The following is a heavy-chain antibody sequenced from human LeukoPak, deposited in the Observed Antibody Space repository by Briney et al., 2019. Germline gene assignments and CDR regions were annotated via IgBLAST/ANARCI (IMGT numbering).Heavy chain of an antibody. J-gene: IGHJ4*02. V-gene: IGHV4-59*01. CDR2: IYHSGST. CDR1: GGSISRYY. CDR3: ARGVLEWLPPSYYFDY. D-gene: IGHD3-3*01. Sequence: SETLSLTCTVSGGSISRYYWSWVRQPPGKGLEWVGYIYHSGSTNYNPSLKSRVTISVDTSKNQFSLKLSSVTAADTAVYYCARGVLEWLPPSYYFDYWGQGTLVTVSS.